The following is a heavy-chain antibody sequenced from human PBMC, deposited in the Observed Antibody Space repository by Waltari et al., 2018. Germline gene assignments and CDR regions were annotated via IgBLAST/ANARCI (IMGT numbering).Heavy chain of an antibody. D-gene: IGHD6-13*01. V-gene: IGHV3-30-3*01. CDR2: ISYDGSNK. CDR1: GFPFSSYP. Sequence: QVQLVESGGGVVQPGRSLRLSCAASGFPFSSYPMHWVRQAPGRGLEWVTVISYDGSNKYYADSVKGRFTISRDNSKNTLYLQMNSLRAEDTAVYYCAREESSSWYLDYYYGMDVWGQGTTVTVYS. CDR3: AREESSSWYLDYYYGMDV. J-gene: IGHJ6*02.